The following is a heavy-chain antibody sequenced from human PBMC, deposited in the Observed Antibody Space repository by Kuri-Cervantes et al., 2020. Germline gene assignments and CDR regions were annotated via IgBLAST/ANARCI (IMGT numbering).Heavy chain of an antibody. CDR1: GGSFSDYY. CDR3: ARYFSDKYCSGGSCLWFDP. Sequence: SETLSLTCAVYGGSFSDYYWIWIRQHPGKSLEWIGYIYYSGSTYYNPSLKSRVTISVDTSKNQFSLKLSSVTAADTAVYYCARYFSDKYCSGGSCLWFDPWGQGTLVTVSS. D-gene: IGHD2-15*01. J-gene: IGHJ5*02. CDR2: IYYSGST. V-gene: IGHV4-31*02.